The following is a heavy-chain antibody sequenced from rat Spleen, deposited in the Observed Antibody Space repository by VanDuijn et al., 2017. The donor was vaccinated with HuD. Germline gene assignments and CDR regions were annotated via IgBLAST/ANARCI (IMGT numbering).Heavy chain of an antibody. J-gene: IGHJ2*01. V-gene: IGHV5-27*01. Sequence: EVQLVESGGGLVQPGRSLKFSCAASGFTFSDYYMAWVRQAPTKGLEWVASISPSDGSTYYIDSVKGRFTISRDNAKSTQYLQMDSLRSEDTATYYCATGRYHGYTSWYFDYWGQGVMVTVSS. CDR1: GFTFSDYY. D-gene: IGHD1-9*01. CDR3: ATGRYHGYTSWYFDY. CDR2: ISPSDGST.